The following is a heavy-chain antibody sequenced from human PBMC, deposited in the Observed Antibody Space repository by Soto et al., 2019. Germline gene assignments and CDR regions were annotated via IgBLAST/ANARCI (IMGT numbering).Heavy chain of an antibody. CDR3: ARDLSSGWRKLCDY. V-gene: IGHV1-18*01. CDR2: ISAYNGNT. J-gene: IGHJ4*02. D-gene: IGHD6-19*01. Sequence: APVKVSCKASGYTFTSYLISWVRQAPGQGLEWMGWISAYNGNTNYAQKLQGRVTMTTDTSTSTAYMELRSLRSDDTAVYYCARDLSSGWRKLCDYWGQGTLVTVSS. CDR1: GYTFTSYL.